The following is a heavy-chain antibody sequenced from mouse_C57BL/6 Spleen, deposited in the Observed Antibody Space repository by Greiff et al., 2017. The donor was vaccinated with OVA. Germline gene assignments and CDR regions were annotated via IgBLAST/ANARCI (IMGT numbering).Heavy chain of an antibody. CDR2: INPSTGGT. V-gene: IGHV1-42*01. Sequence: VQLQQSGPELVKPGASVKISCKASGYSFTGYYMNWVKQSPEKSLEWIGEINPSTGGTTYNQKFKAKATLTVDKSSSTAYMQLKSLTSEDSAVYYCASYDWNYYAMDDWGQGTSVTVSS. D-gene: IGHD2-4*01. CDR3: ASYDWNYYAMDD. J-gene: IGHJ4*01. CDR1: GYSFTGYY.